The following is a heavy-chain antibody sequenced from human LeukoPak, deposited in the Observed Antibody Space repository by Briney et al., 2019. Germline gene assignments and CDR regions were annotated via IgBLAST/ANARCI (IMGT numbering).Heavy chain of an antibody. CDR3: ARGLLLI. CDR2: INHSGST. Sequence: PSETLSLSCAVYGGSFSGYYWSWSRQPPGKGLEWIGEINHSGSTNYNPSLKSRVTISVDTSKNQFSLKLSSVTAADTAVYYCARGLLLIWGQGTMVTVSS. V-gene: IGHV4-34*01. D-gene: IGHD2-15*01. J-gene: IGHJ3*02. CDR1: GGSFSGYY.